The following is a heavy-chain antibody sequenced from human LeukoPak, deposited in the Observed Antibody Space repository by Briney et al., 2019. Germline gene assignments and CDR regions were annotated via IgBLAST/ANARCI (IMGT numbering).Heavy chain of an antibody. CDR2: ISSSGSTI. V-gene: IGHV3-11*04. CDR1: GFTFSDYY. Sequence: GGSLRLSCAASGFTFSDYYMSWIRQAPGKGLEWVSYISSSGSTIYYADSVKGRFTISRDNAKNSPYLQMNSLRAEDTAVYYCARDRRTFASSDAFDIWGQGTMVTVSS. J-gene: IGHJ3*02. CDR3: ARDRRTFASSDAFDI. D-gene: IGHD3-16*01.